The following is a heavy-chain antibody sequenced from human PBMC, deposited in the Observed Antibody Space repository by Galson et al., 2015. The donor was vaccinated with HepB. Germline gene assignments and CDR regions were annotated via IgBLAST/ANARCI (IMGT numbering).Heavy chain of an antibody. D-gene: IGHD2-2*02. CDR1: GFTFSHHS. J-gene: IGHJ5*02. CDR3: ARGPYQLLYGELDT. V-gene: IGHV3-21*01. CDR2: INSASTYK. Sequence: SLRLSCAASGFTFSHHSMNWVRQAPGKGLEWVSSINSASTYKYYADSVKGRFTISRDNAKSSLYLQMNSLRAEDTAVYFCARGPYQLLYGELDTWGQGTLVTVSS.